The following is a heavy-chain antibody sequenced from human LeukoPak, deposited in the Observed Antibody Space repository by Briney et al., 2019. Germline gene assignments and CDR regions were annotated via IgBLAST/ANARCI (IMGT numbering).Heavy chain of an antibody. CDR1: GGSISSYP. J-gene: IGHJ4*02. CDR3: AREQISMIRGFDN. V-gene: IGHV4-59*01. Sequence: PSETLSLTCLVSGGSISSYPWSWIRQPPGKGLELIGYIYYSGNTNYNPSLKSRVTISIDTSKKQFSLKLTSVTAADTAVYYCAREQISMIRGFDNWGQGTLVTVSS. D-gene: IGHD3-10*01. CDR2: IYYSGNT.